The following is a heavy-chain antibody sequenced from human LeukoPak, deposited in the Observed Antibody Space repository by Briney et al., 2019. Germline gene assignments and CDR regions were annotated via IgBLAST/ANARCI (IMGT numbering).Heavy chain of an antibody. V-gene: IGHV4-39*02. D-gene: IGHD6-13*01. CDR1: GGSISSGSYY. CDR2: IYYSGST. CDR3: AREGYSSSSLSGYYYMDV. J-gene: IGHJ6*03. Sequence: PSETLSLTCTVSGGSISSGSYYWGWIRQPPGKGLEWIGSIYYSGSTYYNPSLKSRVTISVDTSKNQFSLKLSSVTAADTAVYYCAREGYSSSSLSGYYYMDVWGKGTTVTVSS.